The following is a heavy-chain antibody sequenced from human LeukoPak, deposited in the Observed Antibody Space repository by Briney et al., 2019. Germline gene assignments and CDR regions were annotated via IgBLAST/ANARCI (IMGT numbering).Heavy chain of an antibody. CDR2: IIPIFGTA. CDR1: GGTFISYA. Sequence: ASVKVSCKASGGTFISYAISWVRQAPGQGLEWMGGIIPIFGTANYAQKFQGRVTITADKSTSTAYMELSSLRSEDTAVYYCARVLNYYDSSGYHMGGAFDIWGQGTMVTVSS. CDR3: ARVLNYYDSSGYHMGGAFDI. V-gene: IGHV1-69*06. D-gene: IGHD3-22*01. J-gene: IGHJ3*02.